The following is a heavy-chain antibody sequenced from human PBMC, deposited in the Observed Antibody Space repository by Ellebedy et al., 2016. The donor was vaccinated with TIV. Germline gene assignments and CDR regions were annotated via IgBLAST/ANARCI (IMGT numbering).Heavy chain of an antibody. Sequence: GGSLRLSXGASGFTFSSHWMHWVRQAPGKGLVWVSRINSDGSSPSYADSVKGRFTISRDSAKNTMNLQMNSLRDEDTAVYYCVRGSSGSNKVLFDYWGQGTLATVSS. V-gene: IGHV3-74*01. CDR1: GFTFSSHW. CDR3: VRGSSGSNKVLFDY. J-gene: IGHJ4*02. CDR2: INSDGSSP. D-gene: IGHD3-10*01.